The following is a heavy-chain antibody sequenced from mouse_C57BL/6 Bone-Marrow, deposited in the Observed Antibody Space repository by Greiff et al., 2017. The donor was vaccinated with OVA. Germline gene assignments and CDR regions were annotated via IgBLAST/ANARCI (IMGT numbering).Heavy chain of an antibody. J-gene: IGHJ3*01. Sequence: QVQLQQSGAELVRPGTSVKVSCKASGYAFTSYLIEWVKQRPGQGLEWIGVINPGSGGTNYNEKFKGKATLTADKSSSTAYMQLSSLTSEDSAVYDCARNERPYGYRPAWFAYWGQGTLVTVSA. CDR3: ARNERPYGYRPAWFAY. D-gene: IGHD2-2*01. V-gene: IGHV1-54*01. CDR2: INPGSGGT. CDR1: GYAFTSYL.